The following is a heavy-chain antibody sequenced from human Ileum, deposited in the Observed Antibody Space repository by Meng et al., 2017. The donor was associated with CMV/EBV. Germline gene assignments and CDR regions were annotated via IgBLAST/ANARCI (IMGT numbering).Heavy chain of an antibody. D-gene: IGHD5-24*01. CDR2: INEDGSQK. V-gene: IGHV3-7*01. CDR3: VKQLTGSAAWWFDP. Sequence: GESLKISCAASEFTFNSHWMSWARQAPGKGPEWVANINEDGSQKYYADSVKGRFIISRDNAKNSLYLQVISLRAEDTARYYCVKQLTGSAAWWFDPWGQGTLVTVSS. J-gene: IGHJ5*02. CDR1: EFTFNSHW.